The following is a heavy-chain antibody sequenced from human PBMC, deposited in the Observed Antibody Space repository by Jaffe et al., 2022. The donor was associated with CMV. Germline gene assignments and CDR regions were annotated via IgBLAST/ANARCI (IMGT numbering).Heavy chain of an antibody. CDR2: ISGGAGST. Sequence: EVQLLESGGGLVQPGGSLRLSCAASGFSISNFAMNWVRQAPGKGLEWVSSISGGAGSTDYADSVEGRFTISRDVSRNTVYLQMNSLRVEDSAIYYCAKDQFYSSPSRGNCFDPWGQGTLVTVSS. V-gene: IGHV3-23*01. D-gene: IGHD6-13*01. J-gene: IGHJ5*02. CDR3: AKDQFYSSPSRGNCFDP. CDR1: GFSISNFA.